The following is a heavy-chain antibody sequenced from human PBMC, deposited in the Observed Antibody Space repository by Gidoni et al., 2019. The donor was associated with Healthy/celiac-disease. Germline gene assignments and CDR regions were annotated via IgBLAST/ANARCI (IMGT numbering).Heavy chain of an antibody. J-gene: IGHJ5*02. Sequence: QVQLVQYGAEVKKPGASVKVSCKPSGYTFPAYYMHWVRQEHGQGLKWMSWINPNSGGTNYAKKFQGRVTMTRDTSISTAYMELSRRRADETAVYYCAREHVVVVAATPWFDPWGQGTLVTVSS. CDR1: GYTFPAYY. CDR3: AREHVVVVAATPWFDP. CDR2: INPNSGGT. V-gene: IGHV1-2*02. D-gene: IGHD2-15*01.